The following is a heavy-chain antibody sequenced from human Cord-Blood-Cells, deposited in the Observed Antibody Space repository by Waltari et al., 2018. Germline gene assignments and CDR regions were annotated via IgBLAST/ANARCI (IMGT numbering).Heavy chain of an antibody. CDR2: IYYSGGT. CDR3: ARKLNSSSSLYYFDY. J-gene: IGHJ4*02. D-gene: IGHD6-6*01. V-gene: IGHV4-39*01. Sequence: QLQLQESGPGLVKPSETLSLTCTVSGGSISSSSYYWGWIRQPPGKGLEWIGSIYYSGGTYSNPSLKSRVTISVDTSKNQFSLKLSSVTAADTAVYYCARKLNSSSSLYYFDYWGQGTLVTVSS. CDR1: GGSISSSSYY.